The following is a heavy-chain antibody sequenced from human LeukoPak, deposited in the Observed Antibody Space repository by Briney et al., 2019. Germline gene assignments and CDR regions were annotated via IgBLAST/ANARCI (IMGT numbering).Heavy chain of an antibody. CDR2: ISHSGST. CDR1: GGSFSGYY. D-gene: IGHD3-3*01. J-gene: IGHJ4*02. V-gene: IGHV4-34*01. CDR3: ARGQVDFWSGYHDY. Sequence: SETLSLTCAVYGGSFSGYYWSWIRQPPGKVLEWIGEISHSGSTNYNPSLKSRVTISVDTSKNQFSLKLSSVTAADTAVYYCARGQVDFWSGYHDYWAREPWSPSPQ.